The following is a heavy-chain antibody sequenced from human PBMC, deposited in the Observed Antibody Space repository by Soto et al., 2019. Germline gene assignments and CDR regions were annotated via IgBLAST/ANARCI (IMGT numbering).Heavy chain of an antibody. Sequence: QVQLQESGPGLVKPSGTLSLTCAFSGDSISTSNWCSWVRQPPGKGLEWIGEMFRSGATNYNPSLKSRVTMSVDKSRNQFSLKLSSVTAADTGMYYCATRTHYDDRYMDVW. J-gene: IGHJ6*01. V-gene: IGHV4-4*02. CDR3: ATRTHYDDRYMDV. CDR2: MFRSGAT. CDR1: GDSISTSNW. D-gene: IGHD4-17*01.